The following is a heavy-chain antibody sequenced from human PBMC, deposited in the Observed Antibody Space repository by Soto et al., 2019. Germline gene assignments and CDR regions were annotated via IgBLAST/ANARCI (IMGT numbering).Heavy chain of an antibody. V-gene: IGHV3-7*05. J-gene: IGHJ6*02. Sequence: EVQLVESGGGLVQPGGSLRLSCAASGFTFSSYWMSWVRQAPGKGLEWVANIKQDGSEKYYVDSVKGRFTISRDNAKNSLYLQMNSRRAEDTAVYYCARSVVVVTASFGAYSYGMDVWGQGTTVTVSS. D-gene: IGHD2-21*02. CDR1: GFTFSSYW. CDR2: IKQDGSEK. CDR3: ARSVVVVTASFGAYSYGMDV.